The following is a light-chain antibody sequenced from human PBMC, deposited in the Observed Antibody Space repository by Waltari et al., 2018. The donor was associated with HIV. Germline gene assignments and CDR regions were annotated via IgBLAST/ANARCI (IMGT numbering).Light chain of an antibody. J-gene: IGKJ4*01. V-gene: IGKV3-11*01. CDR3: QQRSNWPALT. CDR2: DAS. Sequence: IVLTQSPATLSLSPGERATLSCRASQSVSSYLAWYQQKPGQAPSLLIYDASNRGTGIPARFSGSGSETDFTLTISSLEPEDFAVYYCQQRSNWPALTFGGGTKVEIK. CDR1: QSVSSY.